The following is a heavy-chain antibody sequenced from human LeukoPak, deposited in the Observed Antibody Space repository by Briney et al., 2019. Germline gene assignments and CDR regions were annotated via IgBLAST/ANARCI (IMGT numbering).Heavy chain of an antibody. V-gene: IGHV3-30-3*01. Sequence: PGGSLRLSCAASGFTFSSYALHWVRQAPGKGLEGVAVISYDGNNKYYADSVKGRFTISRDDSKNTVYLQMNSLRAEDTAVYYCARDFPQPSSGWFENPGAAFDIWGQGTMVTVSS. D-gene: IGHD6-19*01. CDR3: ARDFPQPSSGWFENPGAAFDI. CDR2: ISYDGNNK. CDR1: GFTFSSYA. J-gene: IGHJ3*02.